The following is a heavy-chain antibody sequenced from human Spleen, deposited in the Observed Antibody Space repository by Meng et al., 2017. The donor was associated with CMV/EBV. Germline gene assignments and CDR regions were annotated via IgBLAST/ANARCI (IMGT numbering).Heavy chain of an antibody. J-gene: IGHJ6*02. CDR2: ISWNSGSI. CDR3: VRDVRPGGADV. D-gene: IGHD3-10*01. V-gene: IGHV3-9*01. Sequence: SLKISCAASGFTFDDYAMHWVRQAPGKGLEWVSGISWNSGSIGYADSVKGRFTISRDNAKNSLYLQMNSLRAEDTALYFCVRDVRPGGADVWGQGTTVTVSS. CDR1: GFTFDDYA.